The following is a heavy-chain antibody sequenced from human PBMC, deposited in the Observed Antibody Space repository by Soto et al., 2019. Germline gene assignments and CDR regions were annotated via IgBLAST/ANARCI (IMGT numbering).Heavy chain of an antibody. V-gene: IGHV4-59*01. CDR1: GGSISSYY. CDR2: IYYSGST. J-gene: IGHJ6*02. D-gene: IGHD2-2*02. CDR3: ARASGSYCSSTSCYTGYYYYGMDV. Sequence: SETLSLTCTVSGGSISSYYWSWIRQPPGKGLEWIGYIYYSGSTNYNPSLKSRVTISVDTSKNQFSLKLSSVTAADTAVYYCARASGSYCSSTSCYTGYYYYGMDVWGQGPRSPSP.